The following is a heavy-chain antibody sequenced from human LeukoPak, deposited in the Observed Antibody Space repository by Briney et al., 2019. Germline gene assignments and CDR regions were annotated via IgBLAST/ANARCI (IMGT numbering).Heavy chain of an antibody. J-gene: IGHJ4*02. Sequence: ASVKVSCKASGHTFTSYDINWVRQATGQGLEWMGRMNPNSGNTGYAQKFQGRVTMTRNTSISTAYMELSSLRSEDTAVYYCARGLRWYNSGIGYWGQGTLVTVSS. CDR2: MNPNSGNT. D-gene: IGHD3-10*01. V-gene: IGHV1-8*01. CDR1: GHTFTSYD. CDR3: ARGLRWYNSGIGY.